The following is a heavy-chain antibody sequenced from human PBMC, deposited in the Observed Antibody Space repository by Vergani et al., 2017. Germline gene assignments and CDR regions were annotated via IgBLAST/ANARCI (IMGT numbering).Heavy chain of an antibody. J-gene: IGHJ4*02. CDR1: GYTFTSYY. CDR3: ARALPYCSVGSCYSVRNFDY. CDR2: INPSGGST. D-gene: IGHD2-15*01. V-gene: IGHV1-46*01. Sequence: QVQLVQSGAEVKKPGASVKVSCKASGYTFTSYYMPWVRQAPGQGLAWMGIINPSGGSTSYAQKFQGRVTMTRDTSTITVYMELSSLRSEDTAVYYCARALPYCSVGSCYSVRNFDYWGQGTLVTVSS.